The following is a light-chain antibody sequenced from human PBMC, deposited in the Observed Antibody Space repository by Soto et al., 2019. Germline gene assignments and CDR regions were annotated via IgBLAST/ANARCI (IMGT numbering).Light chain of an antibody. CDR2: GAS. V-gene: IGKV3-20*01. CDR1: QSVSTS. J-gene: IGKJ1*01. CDR3: HQYYDWHGT. Sequence: EIVLTQSPGTLSLSPGERATLYCRASQSVSTSLAWYQQKPGQAPRLLIYGASSRATGIPDRFSGSGSGTDFTLTISRLEPEDFAVYYCHQYYDWHGTFGQGTKVDI.